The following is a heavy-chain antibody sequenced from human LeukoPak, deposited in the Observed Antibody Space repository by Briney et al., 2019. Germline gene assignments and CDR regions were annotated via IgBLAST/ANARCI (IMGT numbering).Heavy chain of an antibody. CDR1: GGSISSYY. CDR3: ARERGDTAAPDAFDI. D-gene: IGHD5-18*01. V-gene: IGHV4-59*01. CDR2: FYYSGTT. J-gene: IGHJ3*02. Sequence: SGTLSLTCTISGGSISSYYWSWIRQSPGKGLEWIGYFYYSGTTNYSPSLKRRVTISLDTSKNQFSLKLRSLTAADTAIYYCARERGDTAAPDAFDIWGQGTLVTVSP.